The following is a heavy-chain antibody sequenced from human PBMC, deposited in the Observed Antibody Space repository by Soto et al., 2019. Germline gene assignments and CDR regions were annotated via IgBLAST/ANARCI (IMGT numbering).Heavy chain of an antibody. CDR2: IIPIFGTA. CDR3: ARDGGRHSGGIDY. J-gene: IGHJ4*02. CDR1: GGTFSSYS. V-gene: IGHV1-69*01. D-gene: IGHD1-26*01. Sequence: QVQLVQSGAEVKKPGSSVKVSCKASGGTFSSYSINWVRQAPGQGLEWMGEIIPIFGTANYAQKFQGRVTITADESTSIAYMELSSLRSEDTAVYYCARDGGRHSGGIDYRGQGTLVTVSS.